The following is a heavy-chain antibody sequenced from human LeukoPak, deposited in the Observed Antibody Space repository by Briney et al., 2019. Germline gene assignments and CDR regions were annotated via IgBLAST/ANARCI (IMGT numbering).Heavy chain of an antibody. CDR2: INAGNGNT. J-gene: IGHJ6*02. Sequence: ASVTVSCTASGYTFTSYAMHWVRQAPGQRLEWMGWINAGNGNTKYSQKFQGRVTITRDTSASTAYMELSSLRSEDTAVYYCARARVVVAATRYGMDVWGQGTLVTVSS. D-gene: IGHD2-15*01. CDR3: ARARVVVAATRYGMDV. V-gene: IGHV1-3*01. CDR1: GYTFTSYA.